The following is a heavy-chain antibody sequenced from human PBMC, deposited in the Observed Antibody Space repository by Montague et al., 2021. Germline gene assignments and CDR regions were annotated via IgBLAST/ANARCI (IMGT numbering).Heavy chain of an antibody. CDR1: RSLINSDYY. V-gene: IGHV4-38-2*02. CDR2: VSHGGRT. J-gene: IGHJ6*03. Sequence: SETLSLTCTVSRSLINSDYYWGWFRQPPGKGLQWMGSVSHGGRTYYNPSLQSRVTISVDTSNNHFSLNLSSVTAADTAMYYCARERDRYYYMDIWGKGTTITVSS. CDR3: ARERDRYYYMDI.